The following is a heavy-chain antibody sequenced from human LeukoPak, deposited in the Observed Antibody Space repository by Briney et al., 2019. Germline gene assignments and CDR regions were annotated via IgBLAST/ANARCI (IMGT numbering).Heavy chain of an antibody. CDR1: GYIFTSYW. V-gene: IGHV5-10-1*01. J-gene: IGHJ4*02. Sequence: PGASLQISCKGSGYIFTSYWISWVRRMPGKGLEWMGRIDPSDSYTNYSPSFQGHVTISADKSISTAYLQWSSLKASDTAMYYCASWPYTDYWGQGTLVTVSS. D-gene: IGHD3-16*01. CDR2: IDPSDSYT. CDR3: ASWPYTDY.